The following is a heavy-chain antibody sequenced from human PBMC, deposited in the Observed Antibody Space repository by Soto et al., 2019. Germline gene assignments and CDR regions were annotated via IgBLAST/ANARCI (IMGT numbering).Heavy chain of an antibody. D-gene: IGHD6-19*01. V-gene: IGHV3-9*01. CDR3: AKDPDSSGLNWFDP. CDR2: ISWNSGSI. Sequence: GGSLRLSCAASGFTFDDYAMHWVRQAPGKGLEWVSGISWNSGSIGYADSVKGRFTISRDNAKNSLYLQMNSLRAEDTALYYCAKDPDSSGLNWFDPWGQGTLVTVSS. CDR1: GFTFDDYA. J-gene: IGHJ5*02.